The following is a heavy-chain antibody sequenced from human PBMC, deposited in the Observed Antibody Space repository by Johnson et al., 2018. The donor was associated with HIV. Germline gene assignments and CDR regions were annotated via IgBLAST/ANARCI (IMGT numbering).Heavy chain of an antibody. Sequence: MLLVESGGGLVQPGGSLRLSCAASGFTFSSYWMHWVRQAPGKGLVWVSRINSDGSSTSYADSVKGRFTISRDNAKNTLYLQMNSLRAEDTAVYYCARGKMGIAVAAWAAFDIWGQGTMVTVSS. V-gene: IGHV3-74*02. CDR1: GFTFSSYW. CDR2: INSDGSST. J-gene: IGHJ3*02. D-gene: IGHD6-19*01. CDR3: ARGKMGIAVAAWAAFDI.